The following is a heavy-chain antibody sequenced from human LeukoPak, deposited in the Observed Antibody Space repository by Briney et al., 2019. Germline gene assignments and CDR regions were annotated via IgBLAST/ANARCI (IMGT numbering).Heavy chain of an antibody. D-gene: IGHD3-10*01. Sequence: SETLSLTCTVSGGSISSYYWSWIRQPPGKGLEWIGYIYYSGSTNYNPSLKSRVTISVDTSKNQFSLKLSSVTTADTAVYYCARHGRGTMVRGVTYYGMDVWGQGTTVTVSS. CDR1: GGSISSYY. CDR3: ARHGRGTMVRGVTYYGMDV. V-gene: IGHV4-59*08. J-gene: IGHJ6*02. CDR2: IYYSGST.